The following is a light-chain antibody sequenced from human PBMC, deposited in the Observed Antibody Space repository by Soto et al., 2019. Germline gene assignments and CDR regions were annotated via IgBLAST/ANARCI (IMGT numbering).Light chain of an antibody. CDR3: AAWDDIVTGRV. CDR2: NNY. Sequence: HSVLTQPPSASGTPGQRVTISCSGSNSNIGPNYVYWFQQRPGTAPKLLIYNNYQRPSGVPDRFSASKSGSSASLAISGLRSEDEADYYCAAWDDIVTGRVFGGGTKLTVL. V-gene: IGLV1-47*02. CDR1: NSNIGPNY. J-gene: IGLJ3*02.